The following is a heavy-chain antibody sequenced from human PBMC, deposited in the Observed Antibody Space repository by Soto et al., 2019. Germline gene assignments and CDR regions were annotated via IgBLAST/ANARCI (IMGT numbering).Heavy chain of an antibody. J-gene: IGHJ5*02. D-gene: IGHD5-18*01. CDR1: GDSISSINNY. Sequence: QVQLQESGPGLVKPSQTLSLTCTVSGDSISSINNYWSWIRQPPGEGLEWIGFISYSGTTSYSPSLKSRVXIXLDXSKNQFSLSLNFVTAADTAVYYCARGRGYSYGLDPWGQGSLVTVSS. CDR2: ISYSGTT. CDR3: ARGRGYSYGLDP. V-gene: IGHV4-30-4*01.